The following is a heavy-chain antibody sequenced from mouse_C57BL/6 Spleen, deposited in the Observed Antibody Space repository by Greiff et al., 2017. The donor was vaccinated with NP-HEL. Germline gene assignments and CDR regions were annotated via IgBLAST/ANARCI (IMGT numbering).Heavy chain of an antibody. Sequence: QVQLKQSGPELVKPGASVKISCKASGYAFSSSWMNWVKQRPGTGLEWIGRIYPGDGDTNYNGKFKGKATLTADKSSSTAYMQLSSLTSEDSAVYFCARGGWLSPYYFDYWGQGTTLTVSS. CDR1: GYAFSSSW. CDR2: IYPGDGDT. V-gene: IGHV1-82*01. CDR3: ARGGWLSPYYFDY. D-gene: IGHD2-3*01. J-gene: IGHJ2*01.